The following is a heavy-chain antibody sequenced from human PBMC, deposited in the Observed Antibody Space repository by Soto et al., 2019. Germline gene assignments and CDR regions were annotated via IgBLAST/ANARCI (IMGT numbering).Heavy chain of an antibody. J-gene: IGHJ4*02. CDR1: GSTFNYHY. D-gene: IGHD3-3*01. CDR3: ASAKDYDYWSGYLY. V-gene: IGHV1-45*02. CDR2: ITPFNGYT. Sequence: QMQLVQSGAEVKRTGSSVKVSCKASGSTFNYHYLHWVRQAPGQALEWMGWITPFNGYTSYAQRFQDRVTFTRDGSMSTAYMELSSLRSEDTAVYYCASAKDYDYWSGYLYWGQGTLVTVSS.